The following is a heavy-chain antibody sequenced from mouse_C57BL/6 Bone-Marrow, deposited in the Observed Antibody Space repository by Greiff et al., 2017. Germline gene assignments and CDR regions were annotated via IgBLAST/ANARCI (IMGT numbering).Heavy chain of an antibody. CDR1: GYTFTSYW. V-gene: IGHV1-55*01. CDR3: ARQGFDV. J-gene: IGHJ1*03. Sequence: QVHVKQPGAELVKPGASVKMSCKASGYTFTSYWITWVKQRPGQGLEWIGDIYPGSGSTNYNEKFKSKATLTVDTSSSTAYMQLSSLTSEDSAVYYCARQGFDVWGTGTTVTVSS. CDR2: IYPGSGST.